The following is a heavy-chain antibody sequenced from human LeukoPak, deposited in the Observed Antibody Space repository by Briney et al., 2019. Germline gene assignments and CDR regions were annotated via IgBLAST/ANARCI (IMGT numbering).Heavy chain of an antibody. CDR2: IYYSGST. Sequence: SETLSLTCTVSGGSISSGSYYWGWIRQPPGKGLEWIGSIYYSGSTYYNPSLKSRVTISVDTSKNQFSLKLSSVTAADTAVYYCAREPSSGWSLRDFDYWGQGTLVTVSS. CDR3: AREPSSGWSLRDFDY. J-gene: IGHJ4*02. D-gene: IGHD6-19*01. V-gene: IGHV4-39*07. CDR1: GGSISSGSYY.